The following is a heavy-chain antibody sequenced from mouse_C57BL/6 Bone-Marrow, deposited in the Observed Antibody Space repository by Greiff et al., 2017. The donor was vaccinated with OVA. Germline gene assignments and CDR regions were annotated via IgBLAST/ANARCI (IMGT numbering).Heavy chain of an antibody. CDR1: GYTFTSYD. V-gene: IGHV1-85*01. CDR2: IYPRDGST. J-gene: IGHJ4*01. CDR3: AIIYYDYDGYAMDY. D-gene: IGHD2-4*01. Sequence: VQRVESGPELVKPGASVKLSCKASGYTFTSYDINWVKQRPGQGLEWIGWIYPRDGSTKYNEKFKGKATLTVDTSSSTAYMELHSLTSEDSAVYFCAIIYYDYDGYAMDYWGQGTSVTVSS.